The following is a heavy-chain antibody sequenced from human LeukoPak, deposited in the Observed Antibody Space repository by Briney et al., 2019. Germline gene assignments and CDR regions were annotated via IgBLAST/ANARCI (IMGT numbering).Heavy chain of an antibody. V-gene: IGHV3-74*01. Sequence: PGGSLRLSCAASEFTLSSYWMHWVRHTPGKGLVWVSRISRDGTDTIYADSVKGRFTISRDNAKNTLYLQMNSLRAEDTAVYYCARDGDAYNFDYWGQGTLVTVSS. D-gene: IGHD5-24*01. J-gene: IGHJ4*02. CDR1: EFTLSSYW. CDR2: ISRDGTDT. CDR3: ARDGDAYNFDY.